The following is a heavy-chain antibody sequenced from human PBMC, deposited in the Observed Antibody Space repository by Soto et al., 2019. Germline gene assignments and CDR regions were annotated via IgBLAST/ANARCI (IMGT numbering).Heavy chain of an antibody. J-gene: IGHJ6*02. CDR2: ISYDGSNK. CDR1: GFTFSSYA. D-gene: IGHD6-19*01. V-gene: IGHV3-30-3*01. CDR3: ARALYSGWYVELGGMDV. Sequence: GGSLRLSCAASGFTFSSYAMHWVRQAPGKGLEWVAVISYDGSNKYYANSVKGRFTISRDNSKNTLYLQMNSLRAEDTAAYYCARALYSGWYVELGGMDVWGQGTTVTVSS.